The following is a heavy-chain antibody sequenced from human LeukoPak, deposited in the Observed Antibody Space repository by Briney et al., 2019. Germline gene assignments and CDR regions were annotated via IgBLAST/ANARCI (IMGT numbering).Heavy chain of an antibody. J-gene: IGHJ6*02. CDR3: ARDGEGAGSYYSPYYYYGMDV. CDR1: GFTFRSYE. CDR2: ISSSGSTI. D-gene: IGHD3-10*01. Sequence: GGSLRLSCAASGFTFRSYEMNWVRQAPGKGLEWVSYISSSGSTIYYADSVKGRFTISRDNAKNSLYLQMNSLRAEDTAVYYCARDGEGAGSYYSPYYYYGMDVWGQGTTVTVSS. V-gene: IGHV3-48*03.